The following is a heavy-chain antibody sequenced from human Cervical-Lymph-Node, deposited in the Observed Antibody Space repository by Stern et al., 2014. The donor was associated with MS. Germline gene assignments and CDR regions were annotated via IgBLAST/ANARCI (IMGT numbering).Heavy chain of an antibody. Sequence: QVQLVQSGAEVKKPGASVKVSCKASGYTFTSYYMHWVRQAPGQGLEWMGIINPRSVITSYAQHCQGRVSMTSDTSTSTVYMELTSPRSEDTAVYYCARGESILTGYLRVYNWLDPWGQGTLVTVSS. J-gene: IGHJ5*02. V-gene: IGHV1-46*01. CDR3: ARGESILTGYLRVYNWLDP. D-gene: IGHD3-9*01. CDR1: GYTFTSYY. CDR2: INPRSVIT.